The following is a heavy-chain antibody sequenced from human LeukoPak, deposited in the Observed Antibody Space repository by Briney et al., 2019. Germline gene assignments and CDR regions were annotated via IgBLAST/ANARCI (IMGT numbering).Heavy chain of an antibody. D-gene: IGHD6-13*01. CDR2: IISIFGTA. Sequence: SSVKASCKASVGTFSSHAISGARPPPAQGREWMGGIISIFGTANYAQKFQGRVTITTGESKSTAYMELSSLRSEDTAVYYCAREEGAAGGTWLFDPWGQGTLVTVSS. CDR3: AREEGAAGGTWLFDP. CDR1: VGTFSSHA. J-gene: IGHJ5*02. V-gene: IGHV1-69*05.